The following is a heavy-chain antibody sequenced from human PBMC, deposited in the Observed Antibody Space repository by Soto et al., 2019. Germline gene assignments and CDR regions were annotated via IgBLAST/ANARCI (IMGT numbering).Heavy chain of an antibody. CDR1: GGTFSSYG. CDR2: IIPMFGTT. V-gene: IGHV1-69*01. Sequence: QVQLVQSGAEVKKPGSSVKVSCKASGGTFSSYGISWVRQAPGQGLEWMGGIIPMFGTTDYAQKFQGRVTITADESTSTAYMDLSSLRSEDTAVFYCARVRRETYLSEVFDIWGQGTMVTVSS. J-gene: IGHJ3*02. CDR3: ARVRRETYLSEVFDI.